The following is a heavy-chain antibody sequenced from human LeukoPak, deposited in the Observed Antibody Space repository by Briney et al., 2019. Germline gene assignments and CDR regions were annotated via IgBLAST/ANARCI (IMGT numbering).Heavy chain of an antibody. CDR1: GFTFSSYS. J-gene: IGHJ4*02. V-gene: IGHV3-21*04. CDR3: AKESRYYYDSSGYYDY. D-gene: IGHD3-22*01. Sequence: GGSLRLSCAASGFTFSSYSMNWVRQAPGKGLEWVSSISSSSSYIYYADSVKGRFTISRDNSKNTLYLQMNSLRAEDTAVYYCAKESRYYYDSSGYYDYWGQGTLVTVSS. CDR2: ISSSSSYI.